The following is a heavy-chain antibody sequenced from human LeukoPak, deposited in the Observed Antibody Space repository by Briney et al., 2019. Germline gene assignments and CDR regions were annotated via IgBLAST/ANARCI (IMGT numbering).Heavy chain of an antibody. V-gene: IGHV3-23*01. CDR3: AKDASGSSRRWFDP. Sequence: PGGSLRLSCDASGFTFSNYAMSWVRQAPGKGLEWVSVISGGGVTTDYADSVKGRFTISRDNSKNTLYLQMNSLRAEDTAVYYCAKDASGSSRRWFDPWGQGTLVTVSS. J-gene: IGHJ5*02. CDR1: GFTFSNYA. D-gene: IGHD1-26*01. CDR2: ISGGGVTT.